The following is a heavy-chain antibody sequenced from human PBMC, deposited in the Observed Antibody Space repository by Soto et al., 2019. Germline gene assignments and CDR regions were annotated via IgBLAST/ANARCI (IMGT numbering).Heavy chain of an antibody. CDR1: GFSLTTSGVG. J-gene: IGHJ4*02. D-gene: IGHD3-3*01. CDR3: AHRVLRTVFGLVTTTAIDFDF. CDR2: IYWDDDK. Sequence: QITLNESGPTVVSPTETLTLTCRLSGFSLTTSGVGVGWIRQSPGKAPEWLALIYWDDDKRYSASLKSRLTITKDTSKNKVVLTVSDLDPTDTATYYCAHRVLRTVFGLVTTTAIDFDFWGQGTPVAVSS. V-gene: IGHV2-5*02.